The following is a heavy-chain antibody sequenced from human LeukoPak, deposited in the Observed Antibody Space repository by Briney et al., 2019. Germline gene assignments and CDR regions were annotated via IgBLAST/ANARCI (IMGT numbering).Heavy chain of an antibody. J-gene: IGHJ3*02. CDR3: TTEGFTYGHHALGI. CDR1: GFTLRNAW. CDR2: MRSEARGGTP. Sequence: KSGGSLRLSCATSGFTLRNAWISWVRQAPGKGLEWVGRMRSEARGGTPDYAALVKGRFIISIDDSRSTLYLQMHSLETEDTALYYCTTEGFTYGHHALGIWGQGTVVTVSS. V-gene: IGHV3-15*01. D-gene: IGHD5-18*01.